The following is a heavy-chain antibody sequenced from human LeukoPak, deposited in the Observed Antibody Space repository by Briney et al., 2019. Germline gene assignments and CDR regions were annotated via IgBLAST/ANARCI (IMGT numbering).Heavy chain of an antibody. J-gene: IGHJ6*03. CDR2: IKQDGSEK. V-gene: IGHV3-7*01. CDR3: ARGVAVLAYYYYYYMDV. D-gene: IGHD6-19*01. Sequence: PGGSLRLSCAASGFTFSSYWMSWVRQAPGKGLEWVANIKQDGSEKYYVDSVKGRFTISRDNAKNSLYLQMNSLRAEDTAVYYCARGVAVLAYYYYYYMDVWGKGTTVTVSS. CDR1: GFTFSSYW.